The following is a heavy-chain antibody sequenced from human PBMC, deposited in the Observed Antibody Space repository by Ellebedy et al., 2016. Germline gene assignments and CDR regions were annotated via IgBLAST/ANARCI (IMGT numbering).Heavy chain of an antibody. J-gene: IGHJ4*02. V-gene: IGHV4-59*02. D-gene: IGHD6-6*01. CDR1: GGSVDTYY. Sequence: SETLSLTXTVSGGSVDTYYWTWIRQSPGKGLEWIGYVFYGGSTKYNPSLRSRVTISLDTSKNQFTLKVISVAAADTAVYYCARDVSLYSSSPSFDSWGQGTLVTVSS. CDR2: VFYGGST. CDR3: ARDVSLYSSSPSFDS.